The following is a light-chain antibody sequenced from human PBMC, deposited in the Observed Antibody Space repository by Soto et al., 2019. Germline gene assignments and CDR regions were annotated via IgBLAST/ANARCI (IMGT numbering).Light chain of an antibody. CDR1: QSVNTY. CDR2: DAS. V-gene: IGKV3-11*01. CDR3: QQRSIWPPA. Sequence: EIVLTQSPATLSLSPGERASLSCRASQSVNTYLAWYQQKPGQAPRLLIYDASNRATGIPARFSGSGSGTDFTLTISSLEPEDFAVYYCQQRSIWPPAFGGGTNVEIK. J-gene: IGKJ4*01.